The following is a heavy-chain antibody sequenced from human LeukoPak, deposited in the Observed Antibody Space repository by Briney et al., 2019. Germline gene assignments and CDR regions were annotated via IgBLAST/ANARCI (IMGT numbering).Heavy chain of an antibody. V-gene: IGHV1-2*02. CDR3: ARRAGSYYDSSSYYLTSGPNWSFDY. CDR1: GYTFTGYY. CDR2: INPNSGGT. J-gene: IGHJ4*02. Sequence: GASVKVSCKASGYTFTGYYMHWVRQAPGQGLEWMGWINPNSGGTNYAQESQGRVTMTRDTSISTAYMELSRLRSDDTAVYYCARRAGSYYDSSSYYLTSGPNWSFDYWGQGTLVTVSS. D-gene: IGHD3-22*01.